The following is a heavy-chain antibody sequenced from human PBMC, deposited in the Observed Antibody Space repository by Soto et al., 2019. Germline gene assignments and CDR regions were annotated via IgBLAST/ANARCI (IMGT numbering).Heavy chain of an antibody. CDR2: MYYSGST. Sequence: QVQLRESGPGLVKPSQTLSLTCTVSGGSINSGGYYWNWIRQHPGKGLEWIGYMYYSGSTYYNPFLRVQVIISEDTSENHFSLKLGSVNAADTAVYFCARGYRQSGYSSSWVFDYWGQGTLVNVSS. CDR3: ARGYRQSGYSSSWVFDY. D-gene: IGHD6-13*01. V-gene: IGHV4-31*01. J-gene: IGHJ4*02. CDR1: GGSINSGGYY.